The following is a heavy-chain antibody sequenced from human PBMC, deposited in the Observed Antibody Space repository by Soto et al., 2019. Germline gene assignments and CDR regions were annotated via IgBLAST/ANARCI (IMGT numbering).Heavy chain of an antibody. CDR1: GYTFTSYD. V-gene: IGHV1-8*01. Sequence: QVQLVQSGAEVKKPGASVKVSCKASGYTFTSYDINWVRQATGQGLEWMGWMNPNSGNTGYAQKFQGRVTMTMNTSISTAYMELSSLRSEDTAVYYCARRKLLPNYYYYMDVWGKGTTVTVSS. CDR2: MNPNSGNT. D-gene: IGHD3-10*01. J-gene: IGHJ6*03. CDR3: ARRKLLPNYYYYMDV.